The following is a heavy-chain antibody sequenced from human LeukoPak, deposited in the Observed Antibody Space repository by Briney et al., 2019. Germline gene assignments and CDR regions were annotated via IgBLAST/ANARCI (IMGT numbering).Heavy chain of an antibody. J-gene: IGHJ5*02. D-gene: IGHD1-26*01. CDR1: GYTLTEVA. Sequence: ASVKVSCKVSGYTLTEVAMHWVRQAPGKGLEWMGGLDPEDGETVYARKFQGRVTMTEDTSTDTAYMELSSLSSEDTAVYYCATCLPPDGIVGATVGWFDPWGQGTLVTVSS. CDR3: ATCLPPDGIVGATVGWFDP. CDR2: LDPEDGET. V-gene: IGHV1-24*01.